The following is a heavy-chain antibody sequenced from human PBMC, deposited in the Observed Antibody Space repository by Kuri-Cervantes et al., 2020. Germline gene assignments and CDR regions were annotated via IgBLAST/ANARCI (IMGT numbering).Heavy chain of an antibody. V-gene: IGHV3-74*01. D-gene: IGHD2-2*01. CDR2: INEDGSHT. CDR3: ARVGCSSTSCYHERKDAFDI. CDR1: GFTFSSYW. J-gene: IGHJ3*02. Sequence: GESLKISCAASGFTFSSYWMHWVRQAPGMGLVWVSHINEDGSHTNYADAVNGRFTISRDNSKNTLYLQMNSLRAEDTAVYYCARVGCSSTSCYHERKDAFDIWGQGTMVTVSS.